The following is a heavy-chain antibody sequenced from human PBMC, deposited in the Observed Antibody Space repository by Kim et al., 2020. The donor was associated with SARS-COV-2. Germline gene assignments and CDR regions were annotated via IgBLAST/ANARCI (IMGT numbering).Heavy chain of an antibody. CDR3: ARNGASYSSGPFYY. CDR2: ISSSSSTI. J-gene: IGHJ4*02. CDR1: GFTFSSYS. Sequence: GGSLRLSCAASGFTFSSYSMNWVRQAPGKGLEWVSYISSSSSTIYYADSVKGRFTISRDNAKNSLYLQMNSLRDEDTAVYYCARNGASYSSGPFYYWGQWTLVTVSS. V-gene: IGHV3-48*02. D-gene: IGHD6-19*01.